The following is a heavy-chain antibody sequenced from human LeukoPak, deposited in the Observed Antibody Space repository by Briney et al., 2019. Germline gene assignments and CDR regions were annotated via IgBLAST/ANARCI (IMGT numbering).Heavy chain of an antibody. D-gene: IGHD3-9*01. CDR3: ARDDILTGYRDY. J-gene: IGHJ4*02. CDR1: GFTFSSYG. CDR2: IRYDGGDK. Sequence: GGSLRLSCAASGFTFSSYGMHWVRQAPGKGLEWVALIRYDGGDKYYADSVKGRFTVSRDNSKNTLYLQMNSLRAEDTAVYYCARDDILTGYRDYWGQGTLVTVSS. V-gene: IGHV3-30*02.